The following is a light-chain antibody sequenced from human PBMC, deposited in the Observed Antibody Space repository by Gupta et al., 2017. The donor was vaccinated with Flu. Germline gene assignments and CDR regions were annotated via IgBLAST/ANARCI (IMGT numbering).Light chain of an antibody. V-gene: IGKV3-15*01. CDR3: QQYYNWPPWT. CDR2: AVS. J-gene: IGKJ1*01. Sequence: EIVMTQSPATLSVSPGERASLSCRASQSVSSSVAWYQQRPGQAPRLLIYAVSTRDTGVPARFSGSRSGTEFTLTISSLQSEDFAIYYCQQYYNWPPWTFGQGTKVEI. CDR1: QSVSSS.